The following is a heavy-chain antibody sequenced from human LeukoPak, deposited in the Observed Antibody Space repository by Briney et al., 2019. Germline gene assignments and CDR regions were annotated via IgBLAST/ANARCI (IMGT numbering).Heavy chain of an antibody. CDR3: ARDLKGAIGYYDSSGYYPSGTFDI. CDR2: ISYDGSKK. Sequence: GGSLRLSCAASGFTFSSYAIHWARQAPGKGLEWVAVISYDGSKKYYADSVKGRFTMSRDNSKNTLYLQMNSLRAEDTAVYYCARDLKGAIGYYDSSGYYPSGTFDIWGQGTMVTVSS. J-gene: IGHJ3*02. V-gene: IGHV3-30*04. CDR1: GFTFSSYA. D-gene: IGHD3-22*01.